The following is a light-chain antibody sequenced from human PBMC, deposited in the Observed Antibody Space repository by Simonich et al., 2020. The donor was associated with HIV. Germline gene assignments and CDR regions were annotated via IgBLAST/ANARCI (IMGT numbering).Light chain of an antibody. Sequence: DIQMTQSPSSQSASVGDRVTITCQARQDISNYLNWYQQKPGKAPKLLIYEASNLETGVPSRFSGSGSGTDFTLTISSLQPEDFATYYCQQSYSTPLTFGGGTKVEIK. CDR3: QQSYSTPLT. CDR1: QDISNY. J-gene: IGKJ4*01. V-gene: IGKV1-39*01. CDR2: EAS.